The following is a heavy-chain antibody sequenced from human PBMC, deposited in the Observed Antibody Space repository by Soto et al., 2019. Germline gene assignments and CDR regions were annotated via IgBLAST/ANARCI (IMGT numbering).Heavy chain of an antibody. CDR3: VRDLLGSGGHLDY. CDR1: GFIFNSLV. CDR2: IWYDGSNT. V-gene: IGHV3-33*01. J-gene: IGHJ4*02. D-gene: IGHD7-27*01. Sequence: GCSLRLCSAASGFIFNSLVVHWVLQAPGKGLEWVAHIWYDGSNTYYADSVKGRFTISRDNSRNTLYLQMNSLRAEDTAVYHCVRDLLGSGGHLDYWGQGTPVTVPS.